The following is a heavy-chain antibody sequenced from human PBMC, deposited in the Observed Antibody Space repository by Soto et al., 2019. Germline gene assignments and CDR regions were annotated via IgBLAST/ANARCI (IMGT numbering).Heavy chain of an antibody. V-gene: IGHV1-69*02. D-gene: IGHD2-15*01. Sequence: ASVKVSCKASGGTFSSYTISWVRQAPGQGLEWMGRIIPILGIANYAQKFQGRVTITADKSTSTAYMELSSLRSEDTAVYYCARSLYCSGGSCHWFDPWGQGTLVTVSS. CDR1: GGTFSSYT. CDR2: IIPILGIA. CDR3: ARSLYCSGGSCHWFDP. J-gene: IGHJ5*02.